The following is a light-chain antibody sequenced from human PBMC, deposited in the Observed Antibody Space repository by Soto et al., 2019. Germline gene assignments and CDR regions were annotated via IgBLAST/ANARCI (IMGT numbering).Light chain of an antibody. Sequence: AIQLTQSPASLSASVGERVTITCRASQGISSALAWYQQKPGKAPKLLIYDASSLESGVPSRFSGSGSGTDFTLTISSLQPEDFATYYCQKFNNYPRTFGPGTKVDIK. CDR2: DAS. V-gene: IGKV1D-13*01. CDR1: QGISSA. CDR3: QKFNNYPRT. J-gene: IGKJ3*01.